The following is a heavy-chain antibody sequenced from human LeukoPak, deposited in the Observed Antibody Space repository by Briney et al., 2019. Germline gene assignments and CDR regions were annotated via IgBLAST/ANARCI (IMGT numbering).Heavy chain of an antibody. D-gene: IGHD6-19*01. Sequence: PGGSLRLSCAASGFTFSDYYMSWIRQAPGKGLEWVSSISSSSSYIYYADSVKGRFTISRGNAKNSLYLQMNSLRAEDTAVYYCARETRIAVAGTYVDYWGQGTLVTVSS. V-gene: IGHV3-11*06. CDR2: ISSSSSYI. CDR1: GFTFSDYY. J-gene: IGHJ4*02. CDR3: ARETRIAVAGTYVDY.